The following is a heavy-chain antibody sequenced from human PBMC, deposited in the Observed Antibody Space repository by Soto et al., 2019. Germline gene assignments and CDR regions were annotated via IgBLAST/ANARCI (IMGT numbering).Heavy chain of an antibody. CDR3: ARDRQHTYGNCFDP. Sequence: RSLTCTVSGGSISTYYWSWIRQPPGKGLEWIGYVYNSGSTKYNPSLKSRVTIWEDTSKNQVSLRLSSVTAADTAVYYCARDRQHTYGNCFDPWGQGTLVTVSS. D-gene: IGHD4-17*01. CDR1: GGSISTYY. J-gene: IGHJ5*02. V-gene: IGHV4-59*01. CDR2: VYNSGST.